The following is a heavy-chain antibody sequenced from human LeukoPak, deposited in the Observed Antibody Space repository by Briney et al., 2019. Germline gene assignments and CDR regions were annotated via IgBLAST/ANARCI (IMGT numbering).Heavy chain of an antibody. Sequence: ASVKVSCKASGYTFTGYYIHWVRQAPGQGLEWMGRINPNDGGTNYAQKFQGRVTMTRDMSMSTAYMELSRLRSDDTAVYYCAGEDNSSGYRPFDIWGQGTMVTVPS. CDR1: GYTFTGYY. CDR2: INPNDGGT. CDR3: AGEDNSSGYRPFDI. J-gene: IGHJ3*02. D-gene: IGHD3-22*01. V-gene: IGHV1-2*06.